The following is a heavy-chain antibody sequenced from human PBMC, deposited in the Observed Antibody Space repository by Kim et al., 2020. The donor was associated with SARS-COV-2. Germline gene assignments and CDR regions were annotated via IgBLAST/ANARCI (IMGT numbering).Heavy chain of an antibody. Sequence: LSLTCAASGFIFRNFGMHWVRQAPGKGLEWVAFISNDGTITIYADSVQGRFTISRDYSENTLYLQMDSLSAGDTAVYYCARPSSSHFDFWGQGTLVTVSS. CDR2: ISNDGTIT. CDR1: GFIFRNFG. J-gene: IGHJ4*02. D-gene: IGHD3-10*01. CDR3: ARPSSSHFDF. V-gene: IGHV3-33*01.